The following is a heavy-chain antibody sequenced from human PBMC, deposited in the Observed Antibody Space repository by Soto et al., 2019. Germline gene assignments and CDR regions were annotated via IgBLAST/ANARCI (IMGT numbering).Heavy chain of an antibody. CDR3: ARPQYGSGQNWFDP. Sequence: QLQLQESGPGLVKPSETLSLTCTVSGGSFSGGSYYWGWIRQPPGKGLEWIGNILYSGSTYYNPSLKSRVTXXVXTXXTQFSLKLSSVTAADTAVYYCARPQYGSGQNWFDPWGQGTLVTVSS. J-gene: IGHJ5*02. D-gene: IGHD3-10*01. V-gene: IGHV4-39*01. CDR2: ILYSGST. CDR1: GGSFSGGSYY.